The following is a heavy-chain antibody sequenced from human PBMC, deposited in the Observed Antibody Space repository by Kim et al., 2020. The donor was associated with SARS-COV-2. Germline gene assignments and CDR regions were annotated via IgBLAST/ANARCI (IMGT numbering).Heavy chain of an antibody. J-gene: IGHJ4*02. CDR1: GYTFTHYW. V-gene: IGHV5-10-1*01. CDR2: IDPSASYT. CDR3: ARSHPYFDY. Sequence: GESLKISCEASGYTFTHYWITWVRRMPGKGLEWVGRIDPSASYTSYSPSFQGHVTISADRSINTAYLQWSTLAASDTAIYYCARSHPYFDYWGQGTPVTV.